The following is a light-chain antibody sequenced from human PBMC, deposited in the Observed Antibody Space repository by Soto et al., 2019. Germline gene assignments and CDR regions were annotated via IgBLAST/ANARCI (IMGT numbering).Light chain of an antibody. V-gene: IGKV1-39*01. Sequence: DIQMTQSPSSLSASVGDRVTITCRASQSITSYLNWYQQKPGKAPKLLIYAASSLQSGVPSRFSGSGSGTDCTLTISSLQPEDFATYYCQQSYSNPYTFGQGTKLEIK. CDR1: QSITSY. CDR2: AAS. J-gene: IGKJ2*01. CDR3: QQSYSNPYT.